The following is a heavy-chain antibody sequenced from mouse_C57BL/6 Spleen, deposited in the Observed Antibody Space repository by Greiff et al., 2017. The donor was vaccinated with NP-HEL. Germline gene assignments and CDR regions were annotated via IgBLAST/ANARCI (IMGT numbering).Heavy chain of an antibody. V-gene: IGHV1-74*01. D-gene: IGHD2-4*01. CDR2: IHPSDSDT. CDR3: AIGGLRYAMDY. CDR1: AYTFPSYW. Sequence: QVQLQQPGAELVKPGASVKVSCKASAYTFPSYWMPWVKQRPGKGLEWIGRIHPSDSDTNYNQKFKGKATLTVDKSSSTAYMQLSSLTSEDSAVYYCAIGGLRYAMDYWGQGTSVTVSS. J-gene: IGHJ4*01.